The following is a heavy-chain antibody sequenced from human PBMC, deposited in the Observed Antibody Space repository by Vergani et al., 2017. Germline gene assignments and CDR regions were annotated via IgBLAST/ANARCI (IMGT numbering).Heavy chain of an antibody. J-gene: IGHJ1*01. V-gene: IGHV3-72*01. CDR1: GFTFIDNY. CDR3: ARAYGSGSWYSADC. D-gene: IGHD3-10*01. CDR2: IKNKVISYTT. Sequence: EVQLVESGGGLVQPGGSLRLSCAASGFTFIDNYMDWVRQAPGKGLEWVGRIKNKVISYTTEYAASVKDRFTISRDDSKNSLDLQMNSLNTEDTGVYYCARAYGSGSWYSADCWGQGTLVTVSS.